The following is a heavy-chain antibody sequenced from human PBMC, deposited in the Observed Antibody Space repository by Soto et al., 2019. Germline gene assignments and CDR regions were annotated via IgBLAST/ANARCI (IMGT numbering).Heavy chain of an antibody. V-gene: IGHV4-34*01. CDR1: GGSFSGYY. CDR3: ARVGVYVVVPAAWFDP. J-gene: IGHJ5*02. D-gene: IGHD2-2*01. Sequence: SETLSLTCAVYGGSFSGYYWSWIRQPPGKGLEWIGEINHSGSTNYNPSLKSRVTISVDTSKNQFSLKLSSVTAADTAVYYCARVGVYVVVPAAWFDPWGQGTLVTVSS. CDR2: INHSGST.